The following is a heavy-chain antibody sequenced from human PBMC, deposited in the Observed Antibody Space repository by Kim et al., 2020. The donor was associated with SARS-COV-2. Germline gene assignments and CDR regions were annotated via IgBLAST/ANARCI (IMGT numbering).Heavy chain of an antibody. CDR2: ISIYCSKK. J-gene: IGHJ6*02. CDR1: GFTFSSYG. D-gene: IGHD6-19*01. CDR3: ARDIASYSSGWIYDYFAMEI. V-gene: IGHV3-30*04. Sequence: GGSLRLSCAASGFTFSSYGMHWVRLAPAKGLELVAVISIYCSKKNYVNSLKGRFTISKVNTKNTLYLQMNSLIAEETAVYYFARDIASYSSGWIYDYFAMEICGQGPKVTVS.